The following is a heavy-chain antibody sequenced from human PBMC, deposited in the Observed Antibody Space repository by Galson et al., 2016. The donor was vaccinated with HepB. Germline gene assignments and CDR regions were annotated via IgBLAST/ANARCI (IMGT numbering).Heavy chain of an antibody. CDR1: GSSFSTYW. J-gene: IGHJ5*02. Sequence: QSGAEVKKPGESLKISCKTSGSSFSTYWIAWVRQMPGKGLEWMGIIYPGDSDTRYSPSFEGRVTISADKSITTAYLQWTSLTASDTALYYCAGVVLDDWFDPWGQGTLVTVS. CDR3: AGVVLDDWFDP. V-gene: IGHV5-51*01. D-gene: IGHD4/OR15-4a*01. CDR2: IYPGDSDT.